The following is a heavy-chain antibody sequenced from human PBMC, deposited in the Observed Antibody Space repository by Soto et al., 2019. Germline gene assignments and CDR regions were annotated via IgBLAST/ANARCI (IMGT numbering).Heavy chain of an antibody. CDR3: ARDLPVIVVVPAAMGVYYYGMDV. D-gene: IGHD2-2*01. J-gene: IGHJ6*02. Sequence: ASVKVSCTASCYPFTSYGISWVRQAPAPGLEWMGSISAYNGNTNYAQKLQGRVTMTRDTSTSPAYMELRSLRSDHPAVDYCARDLPVIVVVPAAMGVYYYGMDVWGQGSTVTVSS. CDR2: ISAYNGNT. V-gene: IGHV1-18*01. CDR1: CYPFTSYG.